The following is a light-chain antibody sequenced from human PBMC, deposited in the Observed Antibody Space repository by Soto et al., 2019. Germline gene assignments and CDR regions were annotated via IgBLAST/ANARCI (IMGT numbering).Light chain of an antibody. CDR2: SNN. CDR1: SSNIGSNT. Sequence: QSVLTQPPSASGTPGQRVTISCSGSSSNIGSNTVNWYQQLPGTAPKLLIYSNNQRPSGVPDRFSGSKSGNTASLTISGLQAEDEADYYCSSYTSSSTLGVFGGGTQLTVL. J-gene: IGLJ2*01. V-gene: IGLV1-44*01. CDR3: SSYTSSSTLGV.